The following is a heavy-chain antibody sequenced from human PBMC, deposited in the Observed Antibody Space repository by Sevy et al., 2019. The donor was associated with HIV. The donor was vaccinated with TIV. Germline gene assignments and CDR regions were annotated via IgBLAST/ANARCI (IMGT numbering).Heavy chain of an antibody. J-gene: IGHJ3*02. CDR2: INPNSGGT. CDR1: GYTFTGYY. CDR3: AREGEYSSGYNAFDI. Sequence: ASVKVSCKASGYTFTGYYMHWVRQAPGQGLEWMGWINPNSGGTNYAQKFQGRVTMTRDKSISTAYMELSRLRSDDTAVYYCAREGEYSSGYNAFDIWGQGTMVTVSS. V-gene: IGHV1-2*02. D-gene: IGHD6-19*01.